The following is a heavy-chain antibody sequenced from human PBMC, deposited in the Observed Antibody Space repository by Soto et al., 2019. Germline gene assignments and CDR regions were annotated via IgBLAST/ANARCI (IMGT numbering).Heavy chain of an antibody. Sequence: EVQLLESGGGLVQPGGSLRLSCVGSGFFFSSYTMTWVRQAPGKGLEWVSSFSATSENTYYADSVRGRFTISRDNSKNPLFLQMTSLPAEDPAMYYCAKARDQQWVRLPFDYWGQESWSSSPQ. CDR3: AKARDQQWVRLPFDY. CDR1: GFFFSSYT. V-gene: IGHV3-23*01. J-gene: IGHJ4*01. D-gene: IGHD6-19*01. CDR2: FSATSENT.